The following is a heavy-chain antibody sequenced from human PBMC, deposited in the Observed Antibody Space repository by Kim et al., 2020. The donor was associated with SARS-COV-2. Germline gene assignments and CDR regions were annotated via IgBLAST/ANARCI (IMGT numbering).Heavy chain of an antibody. V-gene: IGHV4-59*01. CDR2: IYSSGST. CDR1: GGSISGYY. D-gene: IGHD4-17*01. J-gene: IGHJ4*02. Sequence: SETLSLTCSVSGGSISGYYWSWIRQPPGKGLEWIGYIYSSGSTTYNPSLKSRVTISLDTFRKQFSLKLTSVIAADTAVYFCARDSGYGDPFDYWGQGTLVTVSP. CDR3: ARDSGYGDPFDY.